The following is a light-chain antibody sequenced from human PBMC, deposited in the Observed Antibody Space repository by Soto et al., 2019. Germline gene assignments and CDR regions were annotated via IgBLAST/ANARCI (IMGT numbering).Light chain of an antibody. Sequence: DIVMTQSPDSLAVSLGERATINCKSSQSVLYSSNNKNYLAWYQQKPGQPPKLLIYWASTRESGVPDRFSGSGSGTDFTLNISTPQAEDVAVYYCQQYYTTPLTFGGGTKVEIK. CDR1: QSVLYSSNNKNY. V-gene: IGKV4-1*01. CDR3: QQYYTTPLT. CDR2: WAS. J-gene: IGKJ4*01.